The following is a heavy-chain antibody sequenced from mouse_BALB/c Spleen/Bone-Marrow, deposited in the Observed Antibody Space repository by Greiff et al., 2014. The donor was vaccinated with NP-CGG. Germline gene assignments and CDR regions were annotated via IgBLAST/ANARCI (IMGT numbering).Heavy chain of an antibody. V-gene: IGHV14-3*02. D-gene: IGHD1-1*01. CDR2: IDPANGNS. Sequence: VQLQHSGAELVKPGASVKLSCTASGFNIKDTYMHWVKQRPEQGLEWIGRIDPANGNSKYDPKFQGKATITADTSSNTAYLQLSSLTSEDTAVYYCAFITTVVEYYFDYWGQGTTLTVSS. J-gene: IGHJ2*01. CDR3: AFITTVVEYYFDY. CDR1: GFNIKDTY.